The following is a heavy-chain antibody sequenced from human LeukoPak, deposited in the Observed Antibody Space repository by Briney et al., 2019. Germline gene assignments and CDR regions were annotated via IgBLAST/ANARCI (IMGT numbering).Heavy chain of an antibody. CDR3: ARDGDYGDYGYYFDY. CDR1: GFTFSSYA. D-gene: IGHD4-17*01. CDR2: MSYDGNDK. J-gene: IGHJ4*02. Sequence: GGSLRLSCAASGFTFSSYAIHWVRQAPGKGLEGVAVMSYDGNDKYYADSVKGRFTISRDNSKNSLYLQMTSLRPEDSAVYYCARDGDYGDYGYYFDYWGQGTLVTVSS. V-gene: IGHV3-30*04.